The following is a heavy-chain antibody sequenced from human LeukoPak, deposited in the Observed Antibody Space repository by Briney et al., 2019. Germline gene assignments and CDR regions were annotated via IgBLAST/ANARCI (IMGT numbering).Heavy chain of an antibody. CDR2: IYSGGNT. CDR3: ARESAAYYYDDSGSLGAFDI. J-gene: IGHJ3*02. CDR1: GFTVSSNY. D-gene: IGHD3-22*01. V-gene: IGHV3-53*01. Sequence: GGSLRLSCAASGFTVSSNYMSWVRQAPGKGLEWVSVIYSGGNTYYADSVKGRFTISRDNSKNTLYLQMNSLRADDTAVYYCARESAAYYYDDSGSLGAFDIWGRGTMVTVSS.